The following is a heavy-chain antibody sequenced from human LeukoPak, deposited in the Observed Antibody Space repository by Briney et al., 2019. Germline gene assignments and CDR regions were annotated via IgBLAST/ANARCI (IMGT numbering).Heavy chain of an antibody. CDR1: GFIFSSYG. D-gene: IGHD3-10*01. V-gene: IGHV3-30*02. J-gene: IGHJ6*02. Sequence: GGSLRLSCAASGFIFSSYGMHWVRQAPGKGLEWVTFIRYDGSNENYADSVKGRFTISRDNSKKTVYLQMNRLRTEDTAFYYCAKDSRPPVVRGRSAIGYYYGMDVWGQGTTVTVSS. CDR2: IRYDGSNE. CDR3: AKDSRPPVVRGRSAIGYYYGMDV.